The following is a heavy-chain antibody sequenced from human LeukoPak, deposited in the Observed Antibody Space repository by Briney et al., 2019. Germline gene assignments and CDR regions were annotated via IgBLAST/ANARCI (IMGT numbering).Heavy chain of an antibody. CDR1: GYTFINYA. D-gene: IGHD6-13*01. V-gene: IGHV1-3*01. J-gene: IGHJ4*02. CDR2: INAVNGNT. Sequence: GASVKVSCKASGYTFINYATNWGRQAPGQRLEWVGWINAVNGNTKYSPKFQGRVSITRDTSASTAYMELSSLTSEDTAVYYCARGPRAAADDYWGQGTLVTVSS. CDR3: ARGPRAAADDY.